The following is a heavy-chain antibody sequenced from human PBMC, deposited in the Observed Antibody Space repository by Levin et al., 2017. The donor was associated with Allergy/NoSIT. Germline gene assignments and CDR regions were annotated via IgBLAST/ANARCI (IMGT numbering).Heavy chain of an antibody. D-gene: IGHD3-22*01. CDR3: AKVGRAYYYDSSGLDY. J-gene: IGHJ4*02. CDR2: ISGSGGST. V-gene: IGHV3-23*01. CDR1: GFTFSSYA. Sequence: GGSLRLSCAASGFTFSSYAMSWVRQAPGKGLEWVSAISGSGGSTYYADSVKGRFTISRDNSKNTLYLQMNSLRAEDTAVYYCAKVGRAYYYDSSGLDYWGQGTLVTVSS.